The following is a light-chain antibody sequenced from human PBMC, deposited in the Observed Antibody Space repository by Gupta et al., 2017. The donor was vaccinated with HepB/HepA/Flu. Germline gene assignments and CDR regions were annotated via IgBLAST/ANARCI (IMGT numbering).Light chain of an antibody. J-gene: IGKJ2*04. Sequence: DIQMTQSPSTLSASVGDRVTITCRASQSISSWLAWYQQKPGKAPKLLIYKASSLESGVPSRFSGSGSGTEFTLTVSSRQPDDFATYYCQQYDTYCSFGQGTKLEI. CDR3: QQYDTYCS. CDR2: KAS. CDR1: QSISSW. V-gene: IGKV1-5*03.